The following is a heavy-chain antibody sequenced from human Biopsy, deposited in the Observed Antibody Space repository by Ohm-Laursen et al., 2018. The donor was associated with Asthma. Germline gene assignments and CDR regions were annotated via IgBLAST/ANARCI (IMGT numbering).Heavy chain of an antibody. CDR3: VRGSSSWHHGPFHYYYGLDV. V-gene: IGHV4-39*01. J-gene: IGHJ6*02. CDR2: IYYSGTT. Sequence: TLSLTCGLSSGSGGYMRSGNYYWGWIHQPPGKGLEWIGSIYYSGTTYYNPSLESRVTVSADTSKNQFSLKLTSVTAADTAVYYCVRGSSSWHHGPFHYYYGLDVWGQGTTATVSS. D-gene: IGHD6-13*01. CDR1: GGYMRSGNYY.